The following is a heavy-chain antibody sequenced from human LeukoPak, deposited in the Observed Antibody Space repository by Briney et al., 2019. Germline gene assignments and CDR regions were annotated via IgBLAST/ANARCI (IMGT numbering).Heavy chain of an antibody. CDR3: VRDRGTYRPIDY. V-gene: IGHV3-21*04. J-gene: IGHJ4*02. D-gene: IGHD1-26*01. CDR2: ISYTGTYI. Sequence: GGSLRLSWAASAFSLNAYNMNWVRQAPGKGLEWVSSISYTGTYIYYADSGKGRFTISRDNPQNSLYLQMNSLRAENTAIYYCVRDRGTYRPIDYWGQGTLVTVSS. CDR1: AFSLNAYN.